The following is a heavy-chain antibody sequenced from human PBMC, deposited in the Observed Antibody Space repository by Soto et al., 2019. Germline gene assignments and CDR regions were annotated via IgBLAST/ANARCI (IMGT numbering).Heavy chain of an antibody. CDR2: IWYDGSNK. Sequence: QVQLVESGGGVVQPGRTLRHSCAAAGFTFSSYGMHWVRQAPGKGLEWVAVIWYDGSNKYYADSVKGRFTISRDNSKNTLYLQMNSLRAEDTAVYYCSRDQGGWGYFDYWGQGTLVTVSS. CDR1: GFTFSSYG. D-gene: IGHD6-19*01. CDR3: SRDQGGWGYFDY. V-gene: IGHV3-33*01. J-gene: IGHJ4*02.